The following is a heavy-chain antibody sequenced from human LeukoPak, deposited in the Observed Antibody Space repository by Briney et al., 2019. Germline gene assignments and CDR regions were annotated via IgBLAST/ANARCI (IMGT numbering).Heavy chain of an antibody. Sequence: GWSLRLSCAASGFTFSSYAMHWVRQAPGKGLEWVAVISYDGSNRYYADSVKGRFTISRDNSKNTLYLQMNSLRAEDTAVYYCARDSVTIYGDYGHGMDVWGQGTTVTVSS. CDR1: GFTFSSYA. D-gene: IGHD4-17*01. CDR3: ARDSVTIYGDYGHGMDV. J-gene: IGHJ6*02. CDR2: ISYDGSNR. V-gene: IGHV3-30*14.